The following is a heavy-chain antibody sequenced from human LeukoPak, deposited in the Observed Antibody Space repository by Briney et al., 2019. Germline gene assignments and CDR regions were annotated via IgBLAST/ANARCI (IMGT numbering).Heavy chain of an antibody. J-gene: IGHJ4*02. CDR3: ATDRPWRGVY. CDR2: IKTKTDGGTT. Sequence: KPGGSLRLSCEASGFIFSSYEMNWVRQAPGKGLEWVGRIKTKTDGGTTDYAAPVQGRFTISRDDSKNTLYLQMNSLKTEDTAVYYCATDRPWRGVYWGQGTLVTVSS. V-gene: IGHV3-15*01. CDR1: GFIFSSYE. D-gene: IGHD3-10*01.